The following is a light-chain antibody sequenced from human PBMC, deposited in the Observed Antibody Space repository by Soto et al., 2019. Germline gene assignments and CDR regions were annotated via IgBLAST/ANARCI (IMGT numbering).Light chain of an antibody. V-gene: IGLV2-14*01. CDR1: STDAGDYNY. J-gene: IGLJ3*02. CDR2: EVS. Sequence: QSVLTQPASVSGSPGQSITISCTGSSTDAGDYNYVAWYQQHPGKAPKVMIYEVSNRPSGVSNRFSGSKSGNTASLTISGLQAEDEADYYCSSYTTSRTWVFGGGTKLTVL. CDR3: SSYTTSRTWV.